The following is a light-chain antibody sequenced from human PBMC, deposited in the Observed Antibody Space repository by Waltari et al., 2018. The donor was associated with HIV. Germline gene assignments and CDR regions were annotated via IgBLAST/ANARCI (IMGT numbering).Light chain of an antibody. CDR1: QIVTSGY. CDR2: CTS. V-gene: IGKV3-20*01. J-gene: IGKJ2*01. CDR3: QQYGSLPYT. Sequence: EIVLTQSPVTVSLSPGARVALSCRASQIVTSGYLAWYQQKPGQPPSLLIHCTSGRATGIPDRFSGSGSGTDFTLTISRLEPEDVAVYYCQQYGSLPYTFGQGTKLEIK.